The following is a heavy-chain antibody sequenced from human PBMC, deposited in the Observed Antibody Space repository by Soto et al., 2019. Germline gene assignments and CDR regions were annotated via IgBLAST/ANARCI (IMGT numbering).Heavy chain of an antibody. J-gene: IGHJ4*02. D-gene: IGHD3-16*01. V-gene: IGHV3-23*01. Sequence: GGSMRLSCAASGFTFSNYAMSWVRQAPGKGLEWVSLVSATAGTTYYTDSVKGRFTISRDNSRNTVYLQMNSLRADDAAVYYCAKDRLAGGFDYWGQGTLVTVSS. CDR3: AKDRLAGGFDY. CDR1: GFTFSNYA. CDR2: VSATAGTT.